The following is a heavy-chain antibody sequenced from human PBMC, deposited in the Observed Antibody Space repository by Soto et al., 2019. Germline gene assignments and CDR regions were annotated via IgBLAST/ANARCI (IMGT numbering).Heavy chain of an antibody. J-gene: IGHJ6*02. CDR2: IYYSGST. V-gene: IGHV4-30-4*01. D-gene: IGHD1-1*01. CDR3: AREAGERKGLYYYYGMDV. Sequence: SETLSLTCTVSGGSISSGDYYWSWIRQPPGKGLEWIGYIYYSGSTYYSPSLKSRVTISVDTSKNQFSLKLSSVTAADTAVYYCAREAGERKGLYYYYGMDVWGQGTTVTVYS. CDR1: GGSISSGDYY.